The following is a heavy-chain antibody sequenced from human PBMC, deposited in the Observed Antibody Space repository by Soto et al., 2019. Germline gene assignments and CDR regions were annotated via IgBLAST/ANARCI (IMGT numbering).Heavy chain of an antibody. CDR2: IIPIFGTA. V-gene: IGHV1-69*13. D-gene: IGHD1-26*01. CDR3: ATQPELLAYFDY. Sequence: SVKVSCKASGGTFSSYAISWVRQAPGQGLEWMGGIIPIFGTANYAQKFQGRVTITADESTSTAYMELSSLRSEDTAVYYCATQPELLAYFDYWGQGTLVTVSS. J-gene: IGHJ4*02. CDR1: GGTFSSYA.